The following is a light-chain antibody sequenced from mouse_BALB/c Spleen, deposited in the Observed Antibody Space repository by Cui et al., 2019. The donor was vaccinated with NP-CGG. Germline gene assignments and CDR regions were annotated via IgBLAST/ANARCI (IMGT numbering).Light chain of an antibody. J-gene: IGLJ1*01. CDR3: ALWYSNHWV. V-gene: IGLV1*01. CDR2: GTN. Sequence: QAAVTQESALTTSPGETVTLTCRSSTGPVTTSNYANWVQEKPDHFFTGLIGGTNNRPPGVPARFSGSLIGDKAALTITGAQTEDEAIYFCALWYSNHWVFGGGTKLTVL. CDR1: TGPVTTSNY.